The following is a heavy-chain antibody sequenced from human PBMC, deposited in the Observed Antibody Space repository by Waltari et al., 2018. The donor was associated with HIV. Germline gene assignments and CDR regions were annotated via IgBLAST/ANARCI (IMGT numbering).Heavy chain of an antibody. Sequence: VKLALFGGGLVQPGEFRRPHRGPTGAIFHGHVLIRVRRALGKGLQWVSIMSGSGSQTYYAESAKGRFAISRDNSEDTLILQMTRLRVGDTALYFCANDFDTSGLPYVVIDSWGQGTLVTVSS. D-gene: IGHD3-22*01. V-gene: IGHV3-23*04. CDR1: GAIFHGHV. CDR2: MSGSGSQT. J-gene: IGHJ4*02. CDR3: ANDFDTSGLPYVVIDS.